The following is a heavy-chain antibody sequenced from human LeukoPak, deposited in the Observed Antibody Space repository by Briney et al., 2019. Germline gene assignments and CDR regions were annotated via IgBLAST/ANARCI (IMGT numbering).Heavy chain of an antibody. CDR3: ARASGDSSSWFNYYYYMDV. CDR2: IGTAGDT. Sequence: PGGSLRLSCAASGFTFCSYDMHWVRQATGKGLEWVSAIGTAGDTYYPGSVKGRFTISRENAKNSLYLQMNSLRAGDTAVYYCARASGDSSSWFNYYYYMDVWGKGTTVTISS. J-gene: IGHJ6*03. CDR1: GFTFCSYD. D-gene: IGHD6-13*01. V-gene: IGHV3-13*01.